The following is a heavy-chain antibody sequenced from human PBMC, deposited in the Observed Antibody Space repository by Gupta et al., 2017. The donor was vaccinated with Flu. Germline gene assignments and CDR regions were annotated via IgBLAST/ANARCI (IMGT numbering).Heavy chain of an antibody. CDR3: ARGSHDSKYRCFET. V-gene: IGHV3-7*01. D-gene: IGHD4-4*01. Sequence: SHYWMSGVRNIPGKGLEWVATIKQDGSDQDYVDSGKGRFTISRDSAKNSLFLQMNGLRVEDTAIYYCARGSHDSKYRCFETWGQGTRVTVSS. CDR1: SHYW. CDR2: IKQDGSDQ. J-gene: IGHJ5*02.